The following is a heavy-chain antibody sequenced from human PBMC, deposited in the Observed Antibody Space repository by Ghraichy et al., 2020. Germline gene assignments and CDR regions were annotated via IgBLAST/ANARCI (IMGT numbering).Heavy chain of an antibody. CDR1: GYTFTSYD. Sequence: VKVSCKASGYTFTSYDINWVRQATGQGLEWMGWMNPNSGNTGYAQKFQGRVTMTRNTSISTAYMELSSLRSEDTAVYYCARGPRIAVAGTTFWYFDLWGRGTLVTVSS. CDR3: ARGPRIAVAGTTFWYFDL. J-gene: IGHJ2*01. CDR2: MNPNSGNT. V-gene: IGHV1-8*01. D-gene: IGHD6-19*01.